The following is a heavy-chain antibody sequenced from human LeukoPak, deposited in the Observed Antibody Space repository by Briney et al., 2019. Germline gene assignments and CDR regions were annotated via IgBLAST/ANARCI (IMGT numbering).Heavy chain of an antibody. J-gene: IGHJ4*02. CDR1: GFSFSDYS. CDR2: ISSTSSII. Sequence: PGGSLRLSCAASGFSFSDYSMNWVRQAPGKGLEWIAYISSTSSIIYYADSVKGRFTISRDNARNSVSLQMNSLRAEDTAVYYCARDAGLVDLDYWGQGTLVTVSS. D-gene: IGHD3/OR15-3a*01. V-gene: IGHV3-48*04. CDR3: ARDAGLVDLDY.